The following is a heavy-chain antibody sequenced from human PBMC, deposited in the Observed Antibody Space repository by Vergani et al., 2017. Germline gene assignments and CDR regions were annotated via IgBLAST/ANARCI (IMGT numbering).Heavy chain of an antibody. CDR2: INPSGGHT. V-gene: IGHV1-46*03. CDR3: ARGDYGILTVYRY. Sequence: QVQVVQSGAEVKKSGASVKVSCKTSGYTFSNYYMHWVRQAPGQGLEWMGIINPSGGHTNYEQKVQGRVTMTRDTSTSTVYMEMSSLRSEDTAIYYCARGDYGILTVYRYWGQGTLVTVSA. J-gene: IGHJ4*02. CDR1: GYTFSNYY. D-gene: IGHD3-9*01.